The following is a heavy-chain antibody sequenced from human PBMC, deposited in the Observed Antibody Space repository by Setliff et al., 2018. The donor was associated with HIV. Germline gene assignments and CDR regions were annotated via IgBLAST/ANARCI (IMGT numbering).Heavy chain of an antibody. CDR1: GFTFSDHY. J-gene: IGHJ4*02. CDR2: ISSGRIYT. D-gene: IGHD3-22*01. Sequence: GGSLRLSCAASGFTFSDHYMTWIRQAPGKGLEWISFISSGRIYTNYADSVKGRFTISRDNAKKLVYLQMNSLRAEDTAIYYCARDRASSGYYARFDHWGQGTLVTVSS. CDR3: ARDRASSGYYARFDH. V-gene: IGHV3-11*06.